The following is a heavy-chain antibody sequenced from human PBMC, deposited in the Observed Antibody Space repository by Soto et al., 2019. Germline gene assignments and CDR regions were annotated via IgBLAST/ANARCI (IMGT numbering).Heavy chain of an antibody. D-gene: IGHD6-6*01. CDR3: AKTPYIRSSWGWFDP. CDR1: GFTFSTYA. J-gene: IGHJ5*02. Sequence: EVQLLESGGGLVQPGGSLRLSCAASGFTFSTYAMSWVRQAPGKGLEWVSRISGSDGSTDYADYVKGRFTISRDNSKNTLYLQMNSRRVEDTAVDYCAKTPYIRSSWGWFDPWGQGTLVTVSS. CDR2: ISGSDGST. V-gene: IGHV3-23*01.